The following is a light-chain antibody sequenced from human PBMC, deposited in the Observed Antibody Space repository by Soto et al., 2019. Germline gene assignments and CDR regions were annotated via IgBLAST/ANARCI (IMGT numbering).Light chain of an antibody. CDR2: GAS. CDR1: QTINNN. CDR3: QQRSNWPIT. Sequence: VMTQAPDTLSVSPGERATLSCRASQTINNNVAWYQLKDGQVPRLVIYGASTRATDIPARFSGSGSGTEFTLTISSLEPEDFAVYYCQQRSNWPITFGQGTRLEIK. V-gene: IGKV3-11*01. J-gene: IGKJ5*01.